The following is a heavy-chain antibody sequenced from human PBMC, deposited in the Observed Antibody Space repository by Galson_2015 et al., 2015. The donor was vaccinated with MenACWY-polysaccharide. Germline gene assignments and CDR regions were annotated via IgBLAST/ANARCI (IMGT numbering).Heavy chain of an antibody. J-gene: IGHJ4*02. Sequence: SVKVSCKASGYSFTSYGIHWLRQAPGQRPEWMGWINVGNGNTKSSQKFRGRVNITRDTSATTVHMELSSLRSEDTAVYYCARDKKPIYGVEIVGYYFARWGQGALVTVSS. D-gene: IGHD3-3*02. CDR1: GYSFTSYG. V-gene: IGHV1-3*01. CDR2: INVGNGNT. CDR3: ARDKKPIYGVEIVGYYFAR.